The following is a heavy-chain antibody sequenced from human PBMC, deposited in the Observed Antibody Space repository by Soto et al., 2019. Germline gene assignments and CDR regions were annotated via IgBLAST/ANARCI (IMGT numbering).Heavy chain of an antibody. Sequence: SETLSLTCAVSGGSISSGGYSWSWIRQPPGKGLEWIGYIYHSGSTNYNPSLKSRVTISVDTSKNQFSLKLTSVTAADTAVYYCARDPGAGYDGSGYYRPSDAFDIWGQGTMVTVSS. J-gene: IGHJ3*02. D-gene: IGHD3-22*01. CDR2: IYHSGST. V-gene: IGHV4-30-2*01. CDR3: ARDPGAGYDGSGYYRPSDAFDI. CDR1: GGSISSGGYS.